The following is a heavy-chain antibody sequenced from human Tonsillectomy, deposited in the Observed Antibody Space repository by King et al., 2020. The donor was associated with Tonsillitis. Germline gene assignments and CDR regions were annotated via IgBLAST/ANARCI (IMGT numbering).Heavy chain of an antibody. V-gene: IGHV4-59*01. J-gene: IGHJ2*01. CDR3: ASSTTSYWYFDL. Sequence: QLQESGPGLVKPSETLSLTCTVSGGSISNYYWSWIRQPPGKGLEWVGFIHYTWSTNYDPSLTSRVTISIDTSKNQFSLKLSSVTAADTASYYCASSTTSYWYFDLWGRGTLVTFSS. CDR1: GGSISNYY. D-gene: IGHD1-14*01. CDR2: IHYTWST.